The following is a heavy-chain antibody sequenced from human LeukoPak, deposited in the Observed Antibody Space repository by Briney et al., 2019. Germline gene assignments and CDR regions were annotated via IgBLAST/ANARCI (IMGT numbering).Heavy chain of an antibody. CDR1: GFTVSSKY. D-gene: IGHD2-2*01. Sequence: GGSLRLSCAASGFTVSSKYMSWVRQAPGRGLEWVSVIYSGGSTYYADSVKGRFTISRDNSKNTLYLQMNSLRAEDTAVYYCARFLVPAAIRSLKYYYYGMDVWGQGTTVTVSS. CDR3: ARFLVPAAIRSLKYYYYGMDV. J-gene: IGHJ6*02. CDR2: IYSGGST. V-gene: IGHV3-53*01.